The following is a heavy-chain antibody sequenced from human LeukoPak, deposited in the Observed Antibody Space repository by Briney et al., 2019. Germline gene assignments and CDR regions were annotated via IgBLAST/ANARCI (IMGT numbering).Heavy chain of an antibody. CDR1: GYTFTGYY. Sequence: ASVKVSCKASGYTFTGYYMHWVRQAPGQGLEWMGWINPNSGGTNYAQKFQGRVTMTTDTYTNTAYMELRSLRSDDTAVYYCAGSLGYCTSNVCYLKYWGQGTLVTVSS. CDR2: INPNSGGT. V-gene: IGHV1-2*02. D-gene: IGHD2-8*01. CDR3: AGSLGYCTSNVCYLKY. J-gene: IGHJ4*02.